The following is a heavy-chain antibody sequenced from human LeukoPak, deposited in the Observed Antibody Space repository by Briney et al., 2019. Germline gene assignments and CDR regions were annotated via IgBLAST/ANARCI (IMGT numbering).Heavy chain of an antibody. D-gene: IGHD6-13*01. V-gene: IGHV3-23*01. J-gene: IGHJ4*02. CDR3: AKDSPQTSSQIYYFDY. CDR1: GFTFSSYA. Sequence: PGGSLRLSCVASGFTFSSYAMSWVRQAPGKGLEWVSAISGSGGSTYYADSVKGRFTISRDNSKNTLYLQMNSLRAEDTAVYYCAKDSPQTSSQIYYFDYWGQGTLVTVSS. CDR2: ISGSGGST.